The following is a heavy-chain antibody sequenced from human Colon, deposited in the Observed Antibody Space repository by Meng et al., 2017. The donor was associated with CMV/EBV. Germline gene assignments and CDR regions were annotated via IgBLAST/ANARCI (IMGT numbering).Heavy chain of an antibody. V-gene: IGHV3-21*01. Sequence: GESLKISCAASGFTFSSYGMNWVRQAPGRGLEWVASIVTTGSAVYYADSVKGRFTISRDNSKNTLYLQMNSLRAEDTAAYYCARARSTSNHGMDVWGQGTTVTVSS. CDR1: GFTFSSYG. CDR2: IVTTGSAV. CDR3: ARARSTSNHGMDV. D-gene: IGHD1-1*01. J-gene: IGHJ6*02.